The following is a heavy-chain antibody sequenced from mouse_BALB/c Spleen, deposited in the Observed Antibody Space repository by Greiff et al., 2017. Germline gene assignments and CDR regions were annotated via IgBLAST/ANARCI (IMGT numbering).Heavy chain of an antibody. V-gene: IGHV1-14*01. Sequence: EVQLVESGPELVKPGASVKMSCKASGYTFTSYVMHWVKQNPGQGLEWIGYINPYNDGTKYNEKFKGKATLTSDKSSSTAYMELSSLTSEDSAVYYCARVLERLLFDYWGQGTTLTVSS. J-gene: IGHJ2*01. D-gene: IGHD2-3*01. CDR3: ARVLERLLFDY. CDR1: GYTFTSYV. CDR2: INPYNDGT.